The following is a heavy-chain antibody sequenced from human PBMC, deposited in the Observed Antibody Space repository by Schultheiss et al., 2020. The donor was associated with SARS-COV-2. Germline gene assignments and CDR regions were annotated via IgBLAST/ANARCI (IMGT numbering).Heavy chain of an antibody. CDR2: ISSSGSTI. D-gene: IGHD4-17*01. CDR1: GFTFSSYE. J-gene: IGHJ4*02. Sequence: GGSLRLSCAASGFTFSSYEMNWVRQATGKGLEWVSYISSSGSTIYYADSVKGRFTISRDNAKNSLYLQMNSLRAEDTAVYYCARDKLRLRLFDYWGQGTLVTVSS. V-gene: IGHV3-48*03. CDR3: ARDKLRLRLFDY.